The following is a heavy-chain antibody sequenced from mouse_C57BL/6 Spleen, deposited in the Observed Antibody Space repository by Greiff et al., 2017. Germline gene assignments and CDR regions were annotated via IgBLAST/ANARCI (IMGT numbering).Heavy chain of an antibody. J-gene: IGHJ3*01. CDR2: IDPEDGET. Sequence: VQLQQSGAELVKPGASVKLSCTASGFNFKDYYMHWVKQRPEQGLEWIGRIDPEDGETKYASKFQGKATITADTSSNTAYLQLSSLTSEDTAVYYCAPSSSWFAYWGQGTLVTVSA. D-gene: IGHD2-10*02. CDR1: GFNFKDYY. V-gene: IGHV14-2*01. CDR3: APSSSWFAY.